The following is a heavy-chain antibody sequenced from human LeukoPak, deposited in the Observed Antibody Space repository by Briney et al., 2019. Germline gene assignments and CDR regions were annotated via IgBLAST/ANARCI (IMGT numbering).Heavy chain of an antibody. D-gene: IGHD3-22*01. CDR1: GFTVNNKY. J-gene: IGHJ3*02. CDR3: ARGLFLSGYLDALDI. V-gene: IGHV3-53*01. Sequence: PGGSLRLSCAASGFTVNNKYMSWVRQASGKGLEWVSLIYNDGRTYYADSVKGRCTISRDNLKNVLYLQMNSLKVEDTALYYCARGLFLSGYLDALDIWGQGTVVTVSS. CDR2: IYNDGRT.